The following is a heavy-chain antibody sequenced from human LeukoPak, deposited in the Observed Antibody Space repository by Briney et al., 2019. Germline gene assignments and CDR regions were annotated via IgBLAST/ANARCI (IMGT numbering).Heavy chain of an antibody. CDR1: GYTFTNYY. J-gene: IGHJ6*02. CDR3: ARDVDTAMVRILPINHYGMDV. Sequence: ASVKVSCKASGYTFTNYYMHWVRQAPGQGLEWMGIINPSGGSTSYAQKFQGRVTMTRDTSTSTVYMELSSLRSEDTAVYYCARDVDTAMVRILPINHYGMDVWGQGTTVTVSS. V-gene: IGHV1-46*01. D-gene: IGHD5-18*01. CDR2: INPSGGST.